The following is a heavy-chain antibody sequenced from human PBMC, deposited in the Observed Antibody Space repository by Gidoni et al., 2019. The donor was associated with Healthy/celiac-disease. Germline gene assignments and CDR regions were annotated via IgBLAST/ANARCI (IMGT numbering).Heavy chain of an antibody. J-gene: IGHJ4*02. Sequence: EVQLVESGGGLVQPGGSLRLSCVVSGFTFTSYSMNWVRQAPGKGLEWISFISTSSSDLYYADSVKGRFTISRDNAKNSLYLQLNDLRDEDTAVYYCARIRGVVTFDLWGQGTQVTVSS. D-gene: IGHD3-10*01. CDR1: GFTFTSYS. CDR3: ARIRGVVTFDL. CDR2: ISTSSSDL. V-gene: IGHV3-48*02.